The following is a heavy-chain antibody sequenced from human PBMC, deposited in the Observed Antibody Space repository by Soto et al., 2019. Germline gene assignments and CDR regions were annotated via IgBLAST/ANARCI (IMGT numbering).Heavy chain of an antibody. Sequence: GSLRLSCSASGFTFSSYAMAWVRQAPGKGLEWVSIINGGGASAYYADSVKGRFTISRNNSKNTLYLQMNSLRVEDTARYYCAKERESGWYYFGFWGQRILVTVSS. D-gene: IGHD6-19*01. CDR3: AKERESGWYYFGF. CDR2: INGGGASA. V-gene: IGHV3-23*01. J-gene: IGHJ4*02. CDR1: GFTFSSYA.